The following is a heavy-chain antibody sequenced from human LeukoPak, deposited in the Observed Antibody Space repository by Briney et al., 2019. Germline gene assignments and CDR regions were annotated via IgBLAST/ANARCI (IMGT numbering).Heavy chain of an antibody. D-gene: IGHD1-26*01. CDR3: AKDVGKWESLHFFDY. V-gene: IGHV3-23*01. Sequence: GGSLRLSCLTSGFTFSTNAMSWARQAPGKGLEWISGISGSGASTYYADSVTGRFTISRDNSRNTLYLQMNSLRGDDTAVYYCAKDVGKWESLHFFDYWGQGTLVTVSS. J-gene: IGHJ4*02. CDR2: ISGSGAST. CDR1: GFTFSTNA.